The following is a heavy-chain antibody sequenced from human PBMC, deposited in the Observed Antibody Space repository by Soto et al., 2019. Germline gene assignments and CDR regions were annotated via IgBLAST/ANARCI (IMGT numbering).Heavy chain of an antibody. J-gene: IGHJ4*02. CDR3: ARLVYDTRLNYMYFDF. CDR2: IFHDGTA. V-gene: IGHV4-4*02. CDR1: GVSISSGNW. Sequence: SETLSLTCSVSGVSISSGNWWTWFRQTPQRGLEYIGEIFHDGTANYYPSFERRVAISVDTSKNQFSLKLTSVTAADTAIYFCARLVYDTRLNYMYFDFWGQGALVTVS. D-gene: IGHD3-10*01.